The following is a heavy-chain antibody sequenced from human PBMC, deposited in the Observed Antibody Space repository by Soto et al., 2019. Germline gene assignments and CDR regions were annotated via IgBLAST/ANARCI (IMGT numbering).Heavy chain of an antibody. Sequence: PSETLSLTCTVSGGSISSYYWSWIRQPPGKGLEWIGHIYYSGNTNYNPSLKSRVTLSVDTSKNQLSLKLNSVTAADTAVYHCARGPGGYDPFDYWGPGTLVTVSS. D-gene: IGHD5-12*01. J-gene: IGHJ4*02. CDR2: IYYSGNT. CDR3: ARGPGGYDPFDY. CDR1: GGSISSYY. V-gene: IGHV4-59*01.